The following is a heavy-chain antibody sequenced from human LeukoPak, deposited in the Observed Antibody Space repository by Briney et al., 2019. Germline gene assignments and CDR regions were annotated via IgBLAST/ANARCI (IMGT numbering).Heavy chain of an antibody. CDR3: AKGGVVPAAFDY. D-gene: IGHD2-2*01. CDR2: ISYDGSNK. J-gene: IGHJ4*02. CDR1: GFTFSSYG. V-gene: IGHV3-30*18. Sequence: GRSLRLSCAASGFTFSSYGMHWVRQAPGKGLEWVAVISYDGSNKYYADSVKGRFTISRDNSKNTLYLQMNSLRAEDTAVYYCAKGGVVPAAFDYGGQGTLVTVSS.